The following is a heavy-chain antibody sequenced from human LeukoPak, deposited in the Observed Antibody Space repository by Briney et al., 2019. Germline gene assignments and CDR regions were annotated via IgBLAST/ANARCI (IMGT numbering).Heavy chain of an antibody. D-gene: IGHD2-8*01. CDR2: IIPIFGTA. CDR1: GGTFSSYA. Sequence: SVKVSCKASGGTFSSYAISWVRQAPGQGLEWMGGIIPIFGTANYAQKFQGRATITTDESTSTAYMELSSLRSEDTAVYYCARGVLMVYAPYYFDYWGQGTLVTVSS. CDR3: ARGVLMVYAPYYFDY. J-gene: IGHJ4*02. V-gene: IGHV1-69*05.